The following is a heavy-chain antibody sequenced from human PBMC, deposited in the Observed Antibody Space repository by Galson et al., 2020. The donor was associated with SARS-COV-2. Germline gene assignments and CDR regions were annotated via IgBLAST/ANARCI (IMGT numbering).Heavy chain of an antibody. V-gene: IGHV1-58*02. CDR1: GFTFTSSA. D-gene: IGHD2-2*01. CDR3: AAVSCSSTSCAYAFDI. J-gene: IGHJ3*02. Sequence: SVKVSCKASGFTFTSSAMQWVRQARGQRLEWIGWIVVGSGNTNYAQKFQERVTITRDMSTSTAYMELSSLRSEDTAVYYCAAVSCSSTSCAYAFDIWGQGTMVTVSS. CDR2: IVVGSGNT.